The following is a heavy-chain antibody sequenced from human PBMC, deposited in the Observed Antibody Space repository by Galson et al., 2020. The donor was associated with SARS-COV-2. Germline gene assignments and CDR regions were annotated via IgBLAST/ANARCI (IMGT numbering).Heavy chain of an antibody. CDR3: AKDFVPDGIWDFGY. J-gene: IGHJ4*02. V-gene: IGHV3-23*01. CDR1: GFSISRYT. D-gene: IGHD3-9*01. CDR2: IIGGNGAA. Sequence: TGGSLRLSCAASGFSISRYTMNWVRQGPAKGLEWVSSIIGGNGAADYADSVKGRFTISRDISKNTVYLQMNSLRADDTAVYYCAKDFVPDGIWDFGYWGQGTRVTVSS.